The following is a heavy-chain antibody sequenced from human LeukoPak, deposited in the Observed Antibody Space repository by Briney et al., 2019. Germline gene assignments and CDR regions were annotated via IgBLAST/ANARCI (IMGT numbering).Heavy chain of an antibody. V-gene: IGHV3-7*01. Sequence: GGSLILSCAPSGLTFISYWISWVRQAPGKGLEWVANKKQDGSEKYYVDSVKGRFTISRDNAKHSLYLQMNSLRAEETAVYYCAFCREMGSGYPQHYYYYMVVCGKG. D-gene: IGHD3-22*01. J-gene: IGHJ6*03. CDR1: GLTFISYW. CDR2: KKQDGSEK. CDR3: AFCREMGSGYPQHYYYYMVV.